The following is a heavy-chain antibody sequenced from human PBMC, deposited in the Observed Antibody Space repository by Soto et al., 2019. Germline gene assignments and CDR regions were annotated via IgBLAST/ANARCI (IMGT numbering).Heavy chain of an antibody. D-gene: IGHD3-22*01. Sequence: SETLSLTCTVSGGSISSGSYYWSWIRQHSEKGLEWVGYMHYSGIAYYNPSLTSRVTISVDTSKNQFSLKLSSVTAADTAVYYCARYYFDNSGYSNWFDPWGRGTLVTVSS. V-gene: IGHV4-31*03. CDR1: GGSISSGSYY. CDR3: ARYYFDNSGYSNWFDP. J-gene: IGHJ5*02. CDR2: MHYSGIA.